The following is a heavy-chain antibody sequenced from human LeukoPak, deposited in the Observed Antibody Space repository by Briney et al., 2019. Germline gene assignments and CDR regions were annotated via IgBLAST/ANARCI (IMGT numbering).Heavy chain of an antibody. J-gene: IGHJ3*02. CDR3: ARRGRIVVVPAAMDGAFDI. Sequence: SETLSLTCSVSGDAISGSDYYWSWIRQPPGKGLEWIGSIYYSGSTYYNPSLKSRVTISVDTSKNQFSLKLSSVTAADTAVYYCARRGRIVVVPAAMDGAFDIWGQGTMVTVSS. CDR1: GDAISGSDYY. CDR2: IYYSGST. D-gene: IGHD2-2*01. V-gene: IGHV4-39*01.